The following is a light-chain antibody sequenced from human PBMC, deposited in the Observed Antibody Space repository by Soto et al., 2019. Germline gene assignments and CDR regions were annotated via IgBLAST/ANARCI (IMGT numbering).Light chain of an antibody. Sequence: AILMTQSPSSLSASVGDRVTITCRASQDIRNDLGWYQQKPGRAPKLLIYAASSLQTGVPSRFSGSGSGTDFTLTISSLQPEDFATYYCLQDYRYPPWTFGQGTKVEIK. CDR2: AAS. CDR1: QDIRND. J-gene: IGKJ1*01. V-gene: IGKV1-6*01. CDR3: LQDYRYPPWT.